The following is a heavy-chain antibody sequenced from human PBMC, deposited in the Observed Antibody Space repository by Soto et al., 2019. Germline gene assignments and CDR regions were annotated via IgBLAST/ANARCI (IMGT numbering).Heavy chain of an antibody. J-gene: IGHJ4*02. Sequence: QVQLVESGGGLVKPGGSLRLSCADSGFTFSDFYMSWIRQAPGKGLEWVSYISNSGSTIYYPDSVKGRFTISRDNAKNSLYLQRNSLRAEDTAVYYCARSCWGGYYPPPHYFDYWGQGTLVTVSS. D-gene: IGHD3-3*01. CDR3: ARSCWGGYYPPPHYFDY. CDR2: ISNSGSTI. V-gene: IGHV3-11*01. CDR1: GFTFSDFY.